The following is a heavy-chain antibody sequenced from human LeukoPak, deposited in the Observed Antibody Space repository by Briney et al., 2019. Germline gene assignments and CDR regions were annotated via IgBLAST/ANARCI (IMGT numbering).Heavy chain of an antibody. CDR1: GGSISSYY. J-gene: IGHJ6*02. CDR3: ARGRSLYIV. V-gene: IGHV4-34*01. D-gene: IGHD2-15*01. Sequence: SETLSLTCTVSGGSISSYYWSWIRQPPGKGLEWIGEINHSGSTNYNPSLKSRVTISVDTSKNQFSLKLSSVTAADTAVYYCARGRSLYIVWGQRTTVTVSS. CDR2: INHSGST.